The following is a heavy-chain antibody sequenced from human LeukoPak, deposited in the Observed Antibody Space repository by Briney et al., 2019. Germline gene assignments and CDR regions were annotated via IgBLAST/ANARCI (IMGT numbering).Heavy chain of an antibody. Sequence: SETLSLTCTVSGGSISSGLYYWSWIRQPAGKGLEWIGRIYTSGSTNYNPSLKSRVSMSVDTSKNQFSLKLSSVTAADTAVYYCARGRKYTSGCRVTELGSGYSDYWGQGTLVTVSS. CDR3: ARGRKYTSGCRVTELGSGYSDY. V-gene: IGHV4-61*02. J-gene: IGHJ4*02. D-gene: IGHD5-18*01. CDR2: IYTSGST. CDR1: GGSISSGLYY.